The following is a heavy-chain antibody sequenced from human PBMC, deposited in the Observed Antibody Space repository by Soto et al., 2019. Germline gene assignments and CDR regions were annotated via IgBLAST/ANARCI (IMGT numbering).Heavy chain of an antibody. CDR2: INSGGNT. J-gene: IGHJ4*02. CDR1: GFTVSSNY. D-gene: IGHD6-6*01. Sequence: EVQLVESGGGMVQPGESLRLSCAASGFTVSSNYMNWVRQPPGKGLEWVSLINSGGNTHYADSVKGRFTISRDNSKNSLYLQMNSLRADDTAVYCCARSSGVYIESRELDYWGQGTLVTVSS. CDR3: ARSSGVYIESRELDY. V-gene: IGHV3-66*01.